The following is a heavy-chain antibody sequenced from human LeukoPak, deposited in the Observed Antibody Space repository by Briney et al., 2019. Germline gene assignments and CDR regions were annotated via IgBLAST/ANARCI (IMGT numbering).Heavy chain of an antibody. CDR1: GFTFSDYY. V-gene: IGHV3-11*01. Sequence: IPGGSLRLSCAASGFTFSDYYVSWIRQAPGKGLEWVSYISSSGSTIYYADSVKGRFTISRDNAKNSLYLQMNSLRAEDTAVYYCAPYQAFYGSGSYSDYYYGMDVWGQGTTVTVSS. CDR2: ISSSGSTI. J-gene: IGHJ6*02. CDR3: APYQAFYGSGSYSDYYYGMDV. D-gene: IGHD3-10*01.